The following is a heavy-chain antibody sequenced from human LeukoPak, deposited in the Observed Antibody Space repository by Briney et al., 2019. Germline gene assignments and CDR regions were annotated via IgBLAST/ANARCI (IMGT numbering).Heavy chain of an antibody. CDR1: GYNFPRHW. J-gene: IGHJ3*01. V-gene: IGHV5-51*01. D-gene: IGHD2-21*02. CDR2: IFPDDSDT. Sequence: GESLKISCATSGYNFPRHWIGWVRQMPGKGLEYVGVIFPDDSDTRYSPSSEGHVTISADTSINTAYLQWRSLQASDTAMYFCASRVGVAGTFDAFDLWGQGTTVTVSS. CDR3: ASRVGVAGTFDAFDL.